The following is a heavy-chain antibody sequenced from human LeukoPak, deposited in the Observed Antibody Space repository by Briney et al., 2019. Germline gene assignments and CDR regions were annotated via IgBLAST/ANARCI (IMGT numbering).Heavy chain of an antibody. V-gene: IGHV3-15*01. CDR2: IKSKTDGGTT. Sequence: GGSLRLSCAASGFTFSNAWMSWVRQAPGKGLEWVGRIKSKTDGGTTDYAAPVKGRFTISRDDSKNTLYLQMNSLKTEDTAVYYCTTDRAGCSSTSRDCYYYYMDVWGKGTTVTISS. D-gene: IGHD2-2*01. J-gene: IGHJ6*03. CDR1: GFTFSNAW. CDR3: TTDRAGCSSTSRDCYYYYMDV.